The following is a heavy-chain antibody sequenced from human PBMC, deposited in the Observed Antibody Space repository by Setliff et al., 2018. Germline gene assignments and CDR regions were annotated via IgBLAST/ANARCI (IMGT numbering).Heavy chain of an antibody. CDR3: VRDRTAYSYGLDV. CDR2: IYHNGNT. CDR1: GGSISPYF. V-gene: IGHV4-59*01. D-gene: IGHD5-18*01. Sequence: SETLSLTCTVSGGSISPYFWNWIRQPPGKGLEWIGYIYHNGNTSFNPSLKTRVTMSVDTSKNQFALNLRSVTAADAAVYYCVRDRTAYSYGLDVWGQGTTVTVSS. J-gene: IGHJ6*02.